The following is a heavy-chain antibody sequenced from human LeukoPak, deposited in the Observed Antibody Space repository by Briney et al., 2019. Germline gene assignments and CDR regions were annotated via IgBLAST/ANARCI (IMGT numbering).Heavy chain of an antibody. D-gene: IGHD2-2*01. J-gene: IGHJ5*02. V-gene: IGHV4-34*01. CDR2: INHSGST. CDR3: ARSIVVVPAATNWFDP. Sequence: SETLSLTCAVYGGSFSGYYWSWIRQPPGKGLERIGEINHSGSTNYNPSLKSRVTISVDTSKNQFSLKLSSVTAADTAAYYCARSIVVVPAATNWFDPWGQGTLVTVSS. CDR1: GGSFSGYY.